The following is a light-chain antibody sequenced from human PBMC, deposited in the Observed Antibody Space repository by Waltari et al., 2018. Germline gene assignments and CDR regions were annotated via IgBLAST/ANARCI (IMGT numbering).Light chain of an antibody. J-gene: IGLJ2*01. Sequence: QPVLTQPASVSGSPGQSISIPCTGTSNDIGNSNHVFWYQQHPGNVPKLIIYEVTKRPSGISDRFSGSKSGNTASLTISGLQAEDEADYYCLSYASSITFVFGGGTKLSVL. CDR1: SNDIGNSNH. CDR2: EVT. V-gene: IGLV2-23*02. CDR3: LSYASSITFV.